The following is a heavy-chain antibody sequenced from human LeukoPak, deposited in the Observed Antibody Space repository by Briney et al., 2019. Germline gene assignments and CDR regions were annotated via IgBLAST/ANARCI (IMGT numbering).Heavy chain of an antibody. D-gene: IGHD4-11*01. Sequence: GGSLRLSCAASGFTFSSYWMHGVRQAPGKGLVWVSRINTDGSSTSYADSVKGRFTISGDNAKNTLYLQMNSLRAEDTAVYYCARVSPDSNHDYWGQGTLVTVSS. V-gene: IGHV3-74*01. CDR1: GFTFSSYW. CDR2: INTDGSST. CDR3: ARVSPDSNHDY. J-gene: IGHJ4*02.